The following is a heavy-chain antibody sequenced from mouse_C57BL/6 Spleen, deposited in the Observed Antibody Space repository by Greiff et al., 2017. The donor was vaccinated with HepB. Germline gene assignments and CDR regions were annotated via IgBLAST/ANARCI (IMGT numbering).Heavy chain of an antibody. CDR3: TTGYDYAFAY. V-gene: IGHV14-4*01. D-gene: IGHD2-4*01. Sequence: EVKLMESGAELVRPGASVKLSCTASGFNIKDDYMHWVKQRPEQGLEWIGWIDPENGDTEYASKFQGKATITADTSSNTAYLQLSSLTSEDTAVYYCTTGYDYAFAYWGQGTLVTVSA. CDR2: IDPENGDT. CDR1: GFNIKDDY. J-gene: IGHJ3*01.